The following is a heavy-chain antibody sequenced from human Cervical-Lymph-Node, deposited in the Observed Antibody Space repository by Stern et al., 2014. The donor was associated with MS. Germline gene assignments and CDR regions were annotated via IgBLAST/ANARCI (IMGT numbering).Heavy chain of an antibody. Sequence: VQLVESGAEVKKPGASVKVSCETSGFRFTDYYIHWVRQAPGQVLEWMGCINPKNGDTHSAQKFQGRFTMTRDTSISTGYMELNSLKSDDTAMYYCGRGIKTFDPWGQGTLVTVSS. CDR2: INPKNGDT. V-gene: IGHV1-2*02. CDR1: GFRFTDYY. J-gene: IGHJ5*02. CDR3: GRGIKTFDP. D-gene: IGHD5-24*01.